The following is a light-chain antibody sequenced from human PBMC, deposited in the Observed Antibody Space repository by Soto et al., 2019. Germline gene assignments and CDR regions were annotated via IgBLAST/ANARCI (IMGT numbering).Light chain of an antibody. Sequence: DIQMTQSPSTLSASVGDRVTITCRASQSISIWLAWYQQKPGKAPKLLIYKASGLEGGVPSRFSGSGSGTEFTLTISSLQPDDFATYYCQQYSSYPGTFGQGIKVEIK. V-gene: IGKV1-5*03. CDR1: QSISIW. J-gene: IGKJ1*01. CDR2: KAS. CDR3: QQYSSYPGT.